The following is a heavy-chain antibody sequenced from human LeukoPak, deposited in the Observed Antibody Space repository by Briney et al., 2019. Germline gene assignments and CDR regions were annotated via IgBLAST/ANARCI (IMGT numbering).Heavy chain of an antibody. CDR1: GYSFTSYW. Sequence: GESLEISCKGSGYSFTSYWIGWVRQMPGKGLEWMGIIYPDDSDTRYSPSFQGQVTTSADKSISTAYLQWSSLRASDTAMYYCARPGRDGGYSYGFDYWGQGTLVTVSS. CDR2: IYPDDSDT. CDR3: ARPGRDGGYSYGFDY. D-gene: IGHD5-18*01. V-gene: IGHV5-51*01. J-gene: IGHJ4*02.